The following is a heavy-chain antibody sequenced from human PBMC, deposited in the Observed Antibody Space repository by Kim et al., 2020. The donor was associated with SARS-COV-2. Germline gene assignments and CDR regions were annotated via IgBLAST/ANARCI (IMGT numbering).Heavy chain of an antibody. CDR3: AKGYSSSYFDY. D-gene: IGHD6-13*01. J-gene: IGHJ4*02. V-gene: IGHV3-23*01. Sequence: TYYAESVKGRFTNSRDNSKNRLYLQMNSLRAEDTAVYYCAKGYSSSYFDYWGQGTLVTVSS. CDR2: T.